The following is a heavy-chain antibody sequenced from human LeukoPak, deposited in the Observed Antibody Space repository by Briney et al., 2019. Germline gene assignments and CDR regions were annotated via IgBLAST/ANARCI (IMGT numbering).Heavy chain of an antibody. J-gene: IGHJ4*02. Sequence: SETLSLTCTVSGGSISTSNYYWDWIRQPPGKGLEWIASIYYSGNTYYNPSLKSRVAISLDMSKNQFSLSLSSVAATDTGVYCCARRMVRCGSVDYWGQGTLVTVSS. D-gene: IGHD3-10*01. CDR3: ARRMVRCGSVDY. V-gene: IGHV4-39*01. CDR2: IYYSGNT. CDR1: GGSISTSNYY.